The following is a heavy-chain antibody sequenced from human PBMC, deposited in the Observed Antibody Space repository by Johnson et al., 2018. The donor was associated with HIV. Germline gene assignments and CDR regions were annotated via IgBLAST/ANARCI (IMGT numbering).Heavy chain of an antibody. V-gene: IGHV3-30-3*01. CDR1: GFTFSSYA. CDR3: ARDMTTDDLGVPVDAFDI. CDR2: ISYDGSNK. Sequence: QVQLVESGGGVVQPGRSLRLSCAASGFTFSSYAMHWVRQAPGKGLEWVAVISYDGSNKYYADSVKGRFTISRDNSKNTLYLQMNSLRAEDTAVYYCARDMTTDDLGVPVDAFDIWGQGTMVTVSS. D-gene: IGHD4-11*01. J-gene: IGHJ3*02.